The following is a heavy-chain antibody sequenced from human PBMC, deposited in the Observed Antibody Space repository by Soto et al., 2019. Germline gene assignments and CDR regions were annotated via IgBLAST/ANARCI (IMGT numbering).Heavy chain of an antibody. D-gene: IGHD6-19*01. Sequence: QVQLVQSGAEVKKPGASVKVSCKASGYTFTSYAMHWVRQAPGQRLEWMGWINAGNGNTKYSQKFQGRVTITRDTFASTAYMELSSLRSEDTAVYYCARVLGSGWYSGFGYWGQGTLVTVSS. J-gene: IGHJ4*02. V-gene: IGHV1-3*01. CDR3: ARVLGSGWYSGFGY. CDR2: INAGNGNT. CDR1: GYTFTSYA.